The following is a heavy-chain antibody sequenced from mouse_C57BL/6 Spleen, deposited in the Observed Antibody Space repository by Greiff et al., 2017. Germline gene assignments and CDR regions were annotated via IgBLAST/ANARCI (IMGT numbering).Heavy chain of an antibody. V-gene: IGHV2-2*01. CDR3: ARPSDDYWFAY. CDR2: IWSGGST. D-gene: IGHD2-4*01. Sequence: VQLQQSGPGLVQPSQSLSITCTVSGFSFTSYGVHWVRQSPGKGLEWLGVIWSGGSTDYNAAFISRLCISKDNSKSQVFLKMNSLQADDTAIYYCARPSDDYWFAYWGQGTLVTVAA. J-gene: IGHJ3*01. CDR1: GFSFTSYG.